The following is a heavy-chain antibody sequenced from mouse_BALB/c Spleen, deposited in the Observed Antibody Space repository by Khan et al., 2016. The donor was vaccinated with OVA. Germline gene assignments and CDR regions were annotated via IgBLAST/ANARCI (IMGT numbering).Heavy chain of an antibody. Sequence: DLVKPGASVKLSCTASGYTFTSYWINWIKQRPGQGLEWLGRIAPGSGDAYYNELFKGKATLTVDPSSSTAYIQLSSLSSEDSAVSFCAGSEGTNGDYACGGQGATLTVST. D-gene: IGHD2-13*01. J-gene: IGHJ2*01. CDR2: IAPGSGDA. CDR3: AGSEGTNGDYAC. V-gene: IGHV1S41*01. CDR1: GYTFTSYW.